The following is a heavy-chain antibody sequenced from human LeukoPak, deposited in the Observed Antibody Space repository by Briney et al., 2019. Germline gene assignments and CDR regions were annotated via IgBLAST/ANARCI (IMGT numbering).Heavy chain of an antibody. J-gene: IGHJ4*02. Sequence: PGGSLTLSCVASGFPFRNAWVSWVRQAPGKGLEWVGRIKDKIDGGAIDYAAPVKGRFTISRDDTENTLLLQMNSLKSEDTAVYYCTTYYYGSGGRVNWKDYFDNWGQGTLVTVSS. CDR2: IKDKIDGGAI. CDR3: TTYYYGSGGRVNWKDYFDN. D-gene: IGHD3-10*01. CDR1: GFPFRNAW. V-gene: IGHV3-15*01.